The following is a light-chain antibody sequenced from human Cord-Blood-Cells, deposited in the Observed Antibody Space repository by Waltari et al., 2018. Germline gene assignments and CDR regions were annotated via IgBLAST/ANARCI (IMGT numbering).Light chain of an antibody. CDR3: QQRSNWPPLT. J-gene: IGKJ4*01. Sequence: ETVLTQSPATLSLSPGERATLSCRASQRFSSYLAWYQHKPGQAPRLLIYDASNRATGIPARFSGSGSGTDFTLTISSLEPEDFAVYYCQQRSNWPPLTFGGGTKVEIK. CDR2: DAS. V-gene: IGKV3-11*01. CDR1: QRFSSY.